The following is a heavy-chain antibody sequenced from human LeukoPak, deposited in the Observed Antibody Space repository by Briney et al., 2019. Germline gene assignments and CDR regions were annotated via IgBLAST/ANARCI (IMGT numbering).Heavy chain of an antibody. J-gene: IGHJ6*02. D-gene: IGHD1-14*01. CDR3: ARESEGPFNHYHYYYYGMDV. CDR1: GFTFSSYA. Sequence: GGSLRLSCAASGFTFSSYAMHWVRQAPGKGLEWVAVISYDGSNKYYADSVKGRFTISRDNSKNTLYLQMNSLRAEDTAVYYCARESEGPFNHYHYYYYGMDVWGQGTTVTVSS. V-gene: IGHV3-30-3*01. CDR2: ISYDGSNK.